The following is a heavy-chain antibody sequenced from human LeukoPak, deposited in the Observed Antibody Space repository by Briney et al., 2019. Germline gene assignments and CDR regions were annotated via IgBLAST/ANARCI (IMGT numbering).Heavy chain of an antibody. Sequence: PGGSLRLSCAASGNYWMHWVRQAPGKGLAWVSHFNSDGGWTSYADSVKGRFTISKDNAKNTVYLQMNSLRAEDTAVYYCVSFYETYWGRGTLVTVSS. CDR1: GNYW. J-gene: IGHJ4*02. CDR2: FNSDGGWT. V-gene: IGHV3-74*01. CDR3: VSFYETY. D-gene: IGHD2/OR15-2a*01.